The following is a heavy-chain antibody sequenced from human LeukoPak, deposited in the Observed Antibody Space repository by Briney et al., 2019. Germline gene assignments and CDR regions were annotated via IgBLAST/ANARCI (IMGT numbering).Heavy chain of an antibody. CDR1: GFTFSTYW. CDR2: IKQDGSEK. CDR3: TREAAAGIDY. Sequence: GGSLRLSCAASGFTFSTYWMSWVRQAPGKGLEWVANIKQDGSEKYYLDSVKGRFTISRDNAKNSLYLQMNSLRAEDAAVYFCTREAAAGIDYWGQGTLVTASS. J-gene: IGHJ4*02. D-gene: IGHD6-13*01. V-gene: IGHV3-7*01.